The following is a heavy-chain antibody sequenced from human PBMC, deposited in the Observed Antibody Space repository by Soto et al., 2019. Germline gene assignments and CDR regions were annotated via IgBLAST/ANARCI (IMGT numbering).Heavy chain of an antibody. J-gene: IGHJ5*01. V-gene: IGHV6-1*01. Sequence: QTLSLTCALSGDSVSTNSATWDWIRHAQSRGFEGRGRSYYRSKWNNDYAVSVKGRITINPDTSNNQLSLQLNSVTPDDTAVYYCARLIGNSWLDSWGQGTLVTVSS. CDR2: SYYRSKWNN. D-gene: IGHD2-8*01. CDR1: GDSVSTNSAT. CDR3: ARLIGNSWLDS.